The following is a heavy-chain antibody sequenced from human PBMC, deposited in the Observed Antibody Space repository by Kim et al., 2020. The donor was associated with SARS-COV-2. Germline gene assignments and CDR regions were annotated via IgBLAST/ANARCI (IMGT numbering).Heavy chain of an antibody. CDR3: ARGRTVTKDFDY. Sequence: YTPSFQGQITISVDKSITTAFLQWGSLRASDTAMYYCARGRTVTKDFDYWGQGTLVTVSS. V-gene: IGHV5-51*01. J-gene: IGHJ4*02. D-gene: IGHD4-17*01.